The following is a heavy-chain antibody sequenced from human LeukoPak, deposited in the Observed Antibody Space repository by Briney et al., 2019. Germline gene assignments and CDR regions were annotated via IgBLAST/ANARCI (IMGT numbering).Heavy chain of an antibody. J-gene: IGHJ4*02. CDR2: IYSGGST. CDR1: GFTFSSYA. Sequence: GGSLRLSCAASGFTFSSYAMSWVRQAPGKGLEWVSVIYSGGSTYYADSVKGRFTISRDNSKNTLYLQMNSLRAEDTAVYYCARAAAGGDYYFDYWGQGTLVTVSS. D-gene: IGHD2-21*02. CDR3: ARAAAGGDYYFDY. V-gene: IGHV3-66*01.